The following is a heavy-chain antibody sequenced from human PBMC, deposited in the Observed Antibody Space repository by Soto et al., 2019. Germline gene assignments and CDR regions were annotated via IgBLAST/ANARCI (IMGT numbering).Heavy chain of an antibody. J-gene: IGHJ4*02. CDR2: INHSGST. Sequence: TLSLTCAVYGGSFSGYYWSWIRQPPGKGLEWIGEINHSGSTNYNPSLKSRVTISVDTSKNQFSLKLSSVTAADTAVYYCARFPYCSGGSCYPTPLDYWGQGTLVTVSS. CDR3: ARFPYCSGGSCYPTPLDY. CDR1: GGSFSGYY. D-gene: IGHD2-15*01. V-gene: IGHV4-34*01.